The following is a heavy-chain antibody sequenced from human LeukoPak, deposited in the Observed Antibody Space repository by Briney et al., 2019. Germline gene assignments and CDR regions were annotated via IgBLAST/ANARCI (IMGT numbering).Heavy chain of an antibody. CDR1: GYTFTDYY. J-gene: IGHJ3*02. Sequence: GASVKVSCKASGYTFTDYYVHCVRQAPGQGFEWLGCIDPDSGGTKYAQNFQGRVTMTRDTSITTAYMELSRLRSDDTAVYYCAREYYDSSGTKYAFDIWGQGTVVTVPS. CDR2: IDPDSGGT. V-gene: IGHV1-2*02. D-gene: IGHD3-22*01. CDR3: AREYYDSSGTKYAFDI.